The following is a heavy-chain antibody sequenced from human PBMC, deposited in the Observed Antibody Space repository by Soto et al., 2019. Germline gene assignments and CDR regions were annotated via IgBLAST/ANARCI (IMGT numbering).Heavy chain of an antibody. CDR3: ARADWNGLDY. CDR2: IYYSGST. D-gene: IGHD1-1*01. CDR1: GGSISRNSYY. Sequence: QMQLQESGPGLVKPSETLSLTCTVSGGSISRNSYYWGWIRQPPGKGVEWIGRIYYSGSTYYNPSLKSRVTLSVDTPKHQFSLKLRSVPASDTAVYYCARADWNGLDYWGQGTLVTVSS. J-gene: IGHJ4*02. V-gene: IGHV4-39*01.